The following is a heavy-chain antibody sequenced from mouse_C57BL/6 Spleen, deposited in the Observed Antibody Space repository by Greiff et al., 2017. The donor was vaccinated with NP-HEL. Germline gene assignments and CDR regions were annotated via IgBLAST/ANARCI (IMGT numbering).Heavy chain of an antibody. CDR3: ARRDSNYPAWFAY. J-gene: IGHJ3*01. CDR2: IDPSDSYT. CDR1: GYTFTSYW. V-gene: IGHV1-69*01. Sequence: QVQLQQSGAELVMPGASVKLSCKASGYTFTSYWMHWVKQRPGQGLEWIGEIDPSDSYTNYNQKFKGKSTLTVDKSSSTAYMQLSSLTSEDSAVYYCARRDSNYPAWFAYWGQGTLVTVAA. D-gene: IGHD2-5*01.